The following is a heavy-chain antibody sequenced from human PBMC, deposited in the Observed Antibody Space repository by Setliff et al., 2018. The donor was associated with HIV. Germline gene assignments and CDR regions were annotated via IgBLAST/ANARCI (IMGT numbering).Heavy chain of an antibody. D-gene: IGHD3-3*01. CDR1: GYSLTSYS. J-gene: IGHJ6*03. V-gene: IGHV7-4-1*01. Sequence: GASVKVSCKASGYSLTSYSINWVRQAPGQGLEWMGYINTNTGNPTYAQGFTGRFVFPVDTPVSTAYLQIFSLKTEDTAVYYCTRDHTPPPNYDFWSGQIDLRNIFYYMDVWGTGSPVTVSS. CDR3: TRDHTPPPNYDFWSGQIDLRNIFYYMDV. CDR2: INTNTGNP.